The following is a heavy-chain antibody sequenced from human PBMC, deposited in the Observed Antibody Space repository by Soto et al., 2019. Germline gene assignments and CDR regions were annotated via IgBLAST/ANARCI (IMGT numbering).Heavy chain of an antibody. D-gene: IGHD3-3*01. CDR1: GGTFGNSA. J-gene: IGHJ5*02. CDR3: ATYGDPESAFWRAPLGGGRFEP. CDR2: IVPLFGTA. Sequence: QVQLVQSGAEVKKPGSSVNVSCKTSGGTFGNSAVAWVRQAPGQGLEWLGGIVPLFGTANYAQKFQGRLTITADDSTKTAYMVLRSLRSVDTAVYYCATYGDPESAFWRAPLGGGRFEPWGEGSLVTVSS. V-gene: IGHV1-69*12.